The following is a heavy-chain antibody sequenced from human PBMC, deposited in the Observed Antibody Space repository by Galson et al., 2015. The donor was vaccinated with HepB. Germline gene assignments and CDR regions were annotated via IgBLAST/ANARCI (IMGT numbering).Heavy chain of an antibody. CDR1: GFTFSSYG. CDR3: AKVAVARGAEHFQH. V-gene: IGHV3-30*18. J-gene: IGHJ1*01. CDR2: ISYDGSNK. D-gene: IGHD6-19*01. Sequence: SLRLSCAASGFTFSSYGMHWVRQAPGKGLEWVAVISYDGSNKYYADSVKGRFTISRDNSKNTLYLQMNSLRAEDTAVYYCAKVAVARGAEHFQHWGQGTLVTVSS.